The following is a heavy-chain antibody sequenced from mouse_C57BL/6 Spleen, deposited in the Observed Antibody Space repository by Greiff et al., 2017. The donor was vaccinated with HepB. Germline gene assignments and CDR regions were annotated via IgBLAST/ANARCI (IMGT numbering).Heavy chain of an antibody. J-gene: IGHJ2*01. CDR3: ARRDPRGSRDY. CDR2: INPSTGGT. Sequence: EVQLQESGPELVKPGASVKISCKASGYSFTGYYMNWVKQSPEKSLEWIGEINPSTGGTTYNQKFKAKATLTVDKSSSTAYMQLKSLTSEDSAVYYCARRDPRGSRDYWGQGTTLTVSS. D-gene: IGHD1-1*01. V-gene: IGHV1-42*01. CDR1: GYSFTGYY.